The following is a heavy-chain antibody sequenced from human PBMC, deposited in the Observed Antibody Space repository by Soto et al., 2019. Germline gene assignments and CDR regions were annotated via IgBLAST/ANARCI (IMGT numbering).Heavy chain of an antibody. CDR2: INPSGGST. J-gene: IGHJ4*02. D-gene: IGHD1-1*01. CDR1: GYSFTTYY. Sequence: ASVKVSCKASGYSFTTYYIHWVRQAPGQGLEWMGFINPSGGSTSYAQKFQGRVTMTRDTSTSTVYMELRSLRSEGTAVYYCARNDKSGLDYWGQGTLVTVSS. V-gene: IGHV1-46*01. CDR3: ARNDKSGLDY.